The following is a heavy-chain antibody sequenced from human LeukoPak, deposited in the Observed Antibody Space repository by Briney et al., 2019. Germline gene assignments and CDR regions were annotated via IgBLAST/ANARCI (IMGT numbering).Heavy chain of an antibody. CDR2: IWYDGSNE. V-gene: IGHV3-33*01. D-gene: IGHD4/OR15-4a*01. Sequence: PGRSLRLSCAASGFAFNTYAMHWVRQAPGKGLEWVVIIWYDGSNENYVDSVQGRFTIFRDNSKNTLYLQMNSLRVEDTAVYYCARNAYGGDIFDYWGQGTLVTVSS. J-gene: IGHJ4*02. CDR1: GFAFNTYA. CDR3: ARNAYGGDIFDY.